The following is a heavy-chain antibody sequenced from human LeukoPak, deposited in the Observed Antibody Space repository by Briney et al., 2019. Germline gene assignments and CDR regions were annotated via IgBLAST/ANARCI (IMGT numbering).Heavy chain of an antibody. CDR2: IYTSGST. D-gene: IGHD2-21*02. J-gene: IGHJ1*01. Sequence: PSETLSLTCTVSGGSISSYYWSWIRQPAGKGLEWIGRIYTSGSTNYNPSLKSRVTISVDTSKNQFSLKLSSVTAADTAVYYCARAGALYCGGDCYYFQHWGQGTLVTVSS. CDR3: ARAGALYCGGDCYYFQH. CDR1: GGSISSYY. V-gene: IGHV4-4*07.